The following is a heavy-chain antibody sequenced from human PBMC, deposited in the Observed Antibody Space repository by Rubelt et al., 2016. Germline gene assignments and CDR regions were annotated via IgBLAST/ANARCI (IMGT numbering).Heavy chain of an antibody. V-gene: IGHV4-39*01. J-gene: IGHJ3*02. CDR2: IYYSGST. CDR3: VSTGLPDIVVVPAAIFPINHDAFDI. D-gene: IGHD2-2*02. CDR1: GGSISSSGYY. Sequence: GKPSETLSLTCTVSGGSISSSGYYWGWIRQPPGKGLEWIGSIYYSGSTYYNPSLKSRLTISVDTSKNQFSLKLSSVTAADTAVYYCVSTGLPDIVVVPAAIFPINHDAFDIWGQGTMVTVSS.